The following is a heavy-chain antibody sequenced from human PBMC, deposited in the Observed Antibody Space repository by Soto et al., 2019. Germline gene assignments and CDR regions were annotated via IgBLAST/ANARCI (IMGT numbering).Heavy chain of an antibody. D-gene: IGHD3-10*01. Sequence: PGGSLRLSCAASGLTFSSYSMNWVRQAPGKGLEWVSYISSSSSTIYYADSVKGRFTISRDNAKNSLYLQMNSLRAEDTAVYYYAFGEESCYYYYGMDVWGQGTTVTVSS. CDR2: ISSSSSTI. J-gene: IGHJ6*02. CDR3: AFGEESCYYYYGMDV. CDR1: GLTFSSYS. V-gene: IGHV3-48*01.